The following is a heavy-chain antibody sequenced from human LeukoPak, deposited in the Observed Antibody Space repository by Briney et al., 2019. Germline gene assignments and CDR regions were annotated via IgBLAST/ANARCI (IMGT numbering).Heavy chain of an antibody. V-gene: IGHV3-23*01. D-gene: IGHD3-16*02. CDR1: GFTFSSYA. CDR2: ISGSGGST. Sequence: GRSLRLSCAASGFTFSSYAMSWVRQAPGKGLEWVSAISGSGGSTYYAESVKGRFTIPRDNSKNTLYLKMNSLRAEDTAVYYCAIVVITFGGVIAYVDYWGQGTLVTVSS. CDR3: AIVVITFGGVIAYVDY. J-gene: IGHJ4*02.